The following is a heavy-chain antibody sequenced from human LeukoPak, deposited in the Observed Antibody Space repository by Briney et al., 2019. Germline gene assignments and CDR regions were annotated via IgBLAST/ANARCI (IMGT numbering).Heavy chain of an antibody. D-gene: IGHD4-17*01. Sequence: SETPSLTCTVSGGSISSYYWSWIRQPPGKGLEWIGYIYYSGSTNYNPSLKSRVTISVDTSKNQFSLKLSSVTAADTAVYYCARVSTTVTRAEYFQHWGQGTLVTVSS. CDR1: GGSISSYY. CDR2: IYYSGST. CDR3: ARVSTTVTRAEYFQH. J-gene: IGHJ1*01. V-gene: IGHV4-59*01.